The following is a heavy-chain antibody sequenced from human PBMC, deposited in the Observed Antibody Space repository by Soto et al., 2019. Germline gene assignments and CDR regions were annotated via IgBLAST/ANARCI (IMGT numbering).Heavy chain of an antibody. D-gene: IGHD3-3*01. CDR2: INAGNGNT. V-gene: IGHV1-3*01. J-gene: IGHJ4*02. Sequence: SVKVSCKASGYTFTSYAMHWVRQAPGQRLEWMGWINAGNGNTKYSQKFQGRVTITRDTSASTAYMELSSLRSEDTAVYYCASAAKYYDFWSGYSPFDYWGQGTLVTVSS. CDR1: GYTFTSYA. CDR3: ASAAKYYDFWSGYSPFDY.